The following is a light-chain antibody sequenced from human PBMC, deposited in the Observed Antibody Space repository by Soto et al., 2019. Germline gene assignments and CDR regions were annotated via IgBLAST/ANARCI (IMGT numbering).Light chain of an antibody. J-gene: IGKJ4*01. CDR1: QSVSSY. Sequence: EIVLTQSPATLSLSPGERATLSCRASQSVSSYLAWYQQKPGQAPRLLIYDASSRATGIPGNFSGSGSGTDFTLTITSLQSEDFAIYYCQQYNNWPPVTFGGGTKVDIK. CDR2: DAS. CDR3: QQYNNWPPVT. V-gene: IGKV3-11*01.